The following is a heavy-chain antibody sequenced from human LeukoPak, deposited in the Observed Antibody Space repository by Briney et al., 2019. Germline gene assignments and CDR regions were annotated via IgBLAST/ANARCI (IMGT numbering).Heavy chain of an antibody. CDR3: ARSAEGYCSGASCSEYYFDY. J-gene: IGHJ4*02. CDR2: TNAGNGNT. V-gene: IGHV1-3*02. D-gene: IGHD2-15*01. Sequence: ASVRVSCKASGYILTNYAIHWVRQAPGQRLEWMGWTNAGNGNTKYSQEFQGRVTITRDTSANTAYMELSSLRSEDMAVYYCARSAEGYCSGASCSEYYFDYWSQGTLVTASS. CDR1: GYILTNYA.